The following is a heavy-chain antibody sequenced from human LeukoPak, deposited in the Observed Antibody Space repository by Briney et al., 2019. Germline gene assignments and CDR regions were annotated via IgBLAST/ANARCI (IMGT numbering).Heavy chain of an antibody. CDR1: GFTFSGSA. Sequence: GGSLKLSCAASGFTFSGSAVHWVRQASGKGLEWVGRIRSRANKYATAYGASVKGRFTVSRDDSKNTACLQMNSLKTEDTAVYYCTRLYDSGFDYWGQGTLVTVSS. V-gene: IGHV3-73*01. D-gene: IGHD3-22*01. J-gene: IGHJ4*02. CDR3: TRLYDSGFDY. CDR2: IRSRANKYAT.